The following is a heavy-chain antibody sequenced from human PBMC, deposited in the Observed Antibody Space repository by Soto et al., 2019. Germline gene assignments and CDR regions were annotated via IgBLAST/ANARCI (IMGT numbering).Heavy chain of an antibody. CDR2: ISYDGSNK. CDR3: ARGSMYNWNQSPPDS. Sequence: RGSLRLSCAGSGFTFRTYTFHWGRQPPDKGLEWVAVISYDGSNKYYADSVKGRFTVSRDNSKSTLFLQMNSLTPEDTAVYYCARGSMYNWNQSPPDSWGQGTLVTVSS. D-gene: IGHD1-20*01. J-gene: IGHJ4*02. CDR1: GFTFRTYT. V-gene: IGHV3-30-3*01.